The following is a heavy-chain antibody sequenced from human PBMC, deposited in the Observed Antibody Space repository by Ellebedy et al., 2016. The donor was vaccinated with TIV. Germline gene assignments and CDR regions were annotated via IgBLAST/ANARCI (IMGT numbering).Heavy chain of an antibody. CDR3: AREGDFWSGLYYFDY. Sequence: GESLKISXAASGFTFSSYSMNWVRQAPGKGLEWVSSISSSSSYIYYADSVKGRFTISRDNAKNSLYLQMNSLRAEDTAVYYCAREGDFWSGLYYFDYWGQGTLVTVSS. CDR1: GFTFSSYS. J-gene: IGHJ4*02. V-gene: IGHV3-21*01. CDR2: ISSSSSYI. D-gene: IGHD3-3*01.